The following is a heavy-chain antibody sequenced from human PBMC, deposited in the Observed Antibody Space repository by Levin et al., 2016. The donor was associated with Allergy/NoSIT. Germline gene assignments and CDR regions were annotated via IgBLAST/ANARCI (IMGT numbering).Heavy chain of an antibody. CDR3: ARRNYDSRGYYPDP. J-gene: IGHJ5*02. D-gene: IGHD3-22*01. CDR1: GFAFFSFD. V-gene: IGHV1-8*01. CDR2: INPNSGDT. Sequence: ASVKVSCKASGFAFFSFDINWVRQATGQGLEWMGSINPNSGDTSYARNFQGRITLTRDLSKSTAYMELSSLGSDDTAVYYCARRNYDSRGYYPDPWGQGTLVTVSS.